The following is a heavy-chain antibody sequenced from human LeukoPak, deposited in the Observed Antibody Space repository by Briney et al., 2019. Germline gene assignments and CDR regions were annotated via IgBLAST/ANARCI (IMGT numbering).Heavy chain of an antibody. J-gene: IGHJ4*02. CDR1: GFIFSSYG. D-gene: IGHD3-10*01. CDR2: IRHDGSNK. Sequence: GGSLRLSCAASGFIFSSYGLHWVLQAPGKGLEWVAFIRHDGSNKYFVDSVKGRFTISRDNSKNTVYLQMNSLRIDDTAMYYCARDHHGTGSYFEYWGQGILVTVSS. V-gene: IGHV3-30*02. CDR3: ARDHHGTGSYFEY.